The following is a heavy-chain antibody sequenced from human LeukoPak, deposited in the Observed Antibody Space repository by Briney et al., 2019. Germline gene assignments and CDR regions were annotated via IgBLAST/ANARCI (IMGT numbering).Heavy chain of an antibody. Sequence: ASVKVSCKASGYTFTGYYMHWVRQAPGQGLEWMGWINPNNGGTNYAQKFQGRVTMTRDTSISTAYMELSRLRSDDTAVYYCARDIVVVPAAPNNYGMDVWGQGTTVTVSS. CDR1: GYTFTGYY. V-gene: IGHV1-2*02. CDR2: INPNNGGT. J-gene: IGHJ6*02. CDR3: ARDIVVVPAAPNNYGMDV. D-gene: IGHD2-2*01.